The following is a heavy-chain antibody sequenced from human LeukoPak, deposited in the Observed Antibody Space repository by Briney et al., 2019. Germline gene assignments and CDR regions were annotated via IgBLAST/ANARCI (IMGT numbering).Heavy chain of an antibody. CDR3: ARQGCSGGSCYYSKNYVMDV. V-gene: IGHV4-59*08. CDR2: IYYSGST. CDR1: GGSISSYY. D-gene: IGHD2-15*01. Sequence: SETLSLTCTVSGGSISSYYWSWIRQPPGKGLEWIGYIYYSGSTNYNPSLKSRVTISVDTSKNQFSLKLSSVTAADTAVYYCARQGCSGGSCYYSKNYVMDVWGQGTTVTVSS. J-gene: IGHJ6*02.